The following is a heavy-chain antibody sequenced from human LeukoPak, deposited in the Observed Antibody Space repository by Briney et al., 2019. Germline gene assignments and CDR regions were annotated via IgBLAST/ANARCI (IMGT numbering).Heavy chain of an antibody. J-gene: IGHJ4*02. CDR1: GGSISSYY. V-gene: IGHV4-59*01. CDR2: IYYSGST. D-gene: IGHD6-13*01. CDR3: ARAYYSTSWYPH. Sequence: SETLSLTCTVSGGSISSYYWSWIRQPPGKGLEWIGYIYYSGSTNYNPSLKSRVTISVDTSKPQLSLKLSSVTAAHTAVYYCARAYYSTSWYPHWGQGALVTVSS.